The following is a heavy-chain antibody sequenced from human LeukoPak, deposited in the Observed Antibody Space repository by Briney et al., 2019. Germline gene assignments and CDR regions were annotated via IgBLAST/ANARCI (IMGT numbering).Heavy chain of an antibody. J-gene: IGHJ4*02. CDR3: AEAYYRAAPGTPYDY. Sequence: GGSLRLSCAASGFTFSSYGMSWVRQAPGKGLEWVSAISGSGGSTYYADSVKGRFTISRDNSKNTLYLQMNSLRAEDTAVYYCAEAYYRAAPGTPYDYWGQGTLVTVSS. CDR2: ISGSGGST. CDR1: GFTFSSYG. D-gene: IGHD6-13*01. V-gene: IGHV3-23*01.